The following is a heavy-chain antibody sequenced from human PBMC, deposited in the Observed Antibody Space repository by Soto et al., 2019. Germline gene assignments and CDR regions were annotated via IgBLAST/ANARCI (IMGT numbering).Heavy chain of an antibody. D-gene: IGHD3-9*01. Sequence: PGGSLRLSCAAAGFMFSSYGMSWVRQAPGKGLQWVATTHPSGGSTHYAESVRGRFTISRDNSRDTLYLQMNSLRAEHTAVYNCAKDPSTGPPDCWGQGALVTVSS. CDR3: AKDPSTGPPDC. CDR2: THPSGGST. CDR1: GFMFSSYG. V-gene: IGHV3-23*01. J-gene: IGHJ4*02.